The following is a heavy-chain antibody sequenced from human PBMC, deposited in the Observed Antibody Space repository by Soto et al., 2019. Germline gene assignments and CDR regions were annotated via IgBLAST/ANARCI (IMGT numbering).Heavy chain of an antibody. V-gene: IGHV1-18*01. J-gene: IGHJ4*02. CDR2: ISAHSGNT. Sequence: QVQLVQSGAEVKKPGASVKVSYKASGYTFTSYGISWVRQAPGQGLEWMGWISAHSGNTHYAQKVQGRVTVTTDTSTSTAYMELRSLRSDDTAVYYCARVRDFWSGHPFDYWGQGTLVTVSS. CDR1: GYTFTSYG. CDR3: ARVRDFWSGHPFDY. D-gene: IGHD3-3*01.